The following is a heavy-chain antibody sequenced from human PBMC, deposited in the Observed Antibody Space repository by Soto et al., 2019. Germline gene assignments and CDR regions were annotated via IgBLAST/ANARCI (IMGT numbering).Heavy chain of an antibody. Sequence: PSETLSLTCTVSGGSISSSSYYWGWIRQPPGKGLEWIGSIYYSGSTYHNPSLKSRVTISVDTSKNQFSLKLSSVTAADTAVYYCARHVCSSTSCYENWFDPWGQGTLVTVSS. V-gene: IGHV4-39*01. CDR2: IYYSGST. J-gene: IGHJ5*02. CDR3: ARHVCSSTSCYENWFDP. CDR1: GGSISSSSYY. D-gene: IGHD2-2*01.